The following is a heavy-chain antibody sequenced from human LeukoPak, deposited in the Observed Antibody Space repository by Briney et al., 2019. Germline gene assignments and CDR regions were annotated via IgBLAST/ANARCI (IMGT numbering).Heavy chain of an antibody. V-gene: IGHV4-59*01. Sequence: PSETLSLTCTVSGGSISSYYWSWIRQPAGKGLEWIGYIYYSGSTDYNPSLKSRVTISVDTSKNQFSLKLSSVTAADTAVYYCARELRMIGIDYWGQGTLVTVSS. CDR1: GGSISSYY. D-gene: IGHD3-22*01. J-gene: IGHJ4*02. CDR3: ARELRMIGIDY. CDR2: IYYSGST.